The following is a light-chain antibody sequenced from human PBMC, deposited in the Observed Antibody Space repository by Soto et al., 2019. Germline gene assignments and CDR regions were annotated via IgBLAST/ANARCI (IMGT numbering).Light chain of an antibody. CDR2: GVT. CDR1: SSDVGDYNF. CDR3: ISYTSSSTLVV. V-gene: IGLV2-14*01. Sequence: QSALTQPASVSGSPGQSITISCTGTSSDVGDYNFVSWYQQHPAKAPKLMIYGVTDRPSGVSHRFSGSKSGNTASLIISGLQAEDEADYYCISYTSSSTLVVFGGGTQLTVL. J-gene: IGLJ2*01.